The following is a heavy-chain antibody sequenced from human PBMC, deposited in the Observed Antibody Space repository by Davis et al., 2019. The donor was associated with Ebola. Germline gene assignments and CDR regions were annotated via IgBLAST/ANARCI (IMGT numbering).Heavy chain of an antibody. D-gene: IGHD1-26*01. J-gene: IGHJ4*02. CDR3: ARHGSIVGGEGFDY. CDR1: GYSFTSYW. V-gene: IGHV5-51*01. CDR2: IFPGDSDT. Sequence: GESLKISCKASGYSFTSYWIVWVRQMPGKGLECMGIIFPGDSDTRYSPSFRGQVTISADKSISTAYLQWSSLKASDTAMYYCARHGSIVGGEGFDYWGQGTLVTVSS.